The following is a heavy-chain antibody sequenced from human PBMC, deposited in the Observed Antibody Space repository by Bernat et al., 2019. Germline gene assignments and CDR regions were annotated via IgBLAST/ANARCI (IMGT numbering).Heavy chain of an antibody. CDR2: MYYTGTS. J-gene: IGHJ5*02. Sequence: QLQLQESGPGLVKPSETLSLTCSVSGGSMSSSNYYWGWIRQPPGKGLEWIGSMYYTGTSYYNPSLKSRVTISVDTSKNQFSLKLSSVTAADTAVYYCARDVMVRGVRRFDPWGQGTLVTVSS. CDR1: GGSMSSSNYY. D-gene: IGHD3-10*01. CDR3: ARDVMVRGVRRFDP. V-gene: IGHV4-39*07.